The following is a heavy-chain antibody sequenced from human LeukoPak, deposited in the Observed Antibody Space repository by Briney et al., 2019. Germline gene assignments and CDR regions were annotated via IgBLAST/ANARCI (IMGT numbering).Heavy chain of an antibody. CDR2: INTNTGNP. D-gene: IGHD3-10*01. Sequence: ASVKVSCKASGYTFTSYAMNWVRQAPGQGLEWMGWINTNTGNPTYAQGFTGRFVFSLDTSVSTAYLQISSLKAEDTAVYYCARDSRITMVRGVREIGYWGQGTLVTVSS. CDR3: ARDSRITMVRGVREIGY. CDR1: GYTFTSYA. J-gene: IGHJ4*02. V-gene: IGHV7-4-1*02.